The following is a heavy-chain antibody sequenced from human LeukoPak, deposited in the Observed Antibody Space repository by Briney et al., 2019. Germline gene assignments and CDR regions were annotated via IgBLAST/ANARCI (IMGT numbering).Heavy chain of an antibody. Sequence: SETLSLTCTVSGDSISSGSYLWSWIRQPAGKGLEWIGRTYISGDTNYNPSLKSRVTISLDTSTNQISLRLSSVTAADTDVYYCARDPRGVKAILGAFDIWGQGTTVTVSS. V-gene: IGHV4-61*02. J-gene: IGHJ3*02. D-gene: IGHD2-21*01. CDR2: TYISGDT. CDR3: ARDPRGVKAILGAFDI. CDR1: GDSISSGSYL.